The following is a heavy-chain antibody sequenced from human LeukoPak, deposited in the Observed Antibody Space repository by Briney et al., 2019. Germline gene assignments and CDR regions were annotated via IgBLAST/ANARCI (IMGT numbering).Heavy chain of an antibody. CDR3: ARVQYGSGSYSVDH. V-gene: IGHV3-48*03. J-gene: IGHJ4*02. Sequence: PGGSLRLSCAASGFTFSSYEMNWVRQAPGKGLEWVSYISSSGSTIYYADSVKGRFTISRDNAKNSLYLQMNSLRAEDTAVYYCARVQYGSGSYSVDHWGQGTLVTVSS. CDR2: ISSSGSTI. CDR1: GFTFSSYE. D-gene: IGHD3-10*01.